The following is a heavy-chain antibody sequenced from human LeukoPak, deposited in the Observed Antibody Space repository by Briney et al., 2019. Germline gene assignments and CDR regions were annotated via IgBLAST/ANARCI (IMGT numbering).Heavy chain of an antibody. CDR3: ARGQTFTF. CDR1: GFTFDDYA. Sequence: GRSLRLSCAVSGFTFDDYAMHWVRHVPGKGLEWVSGINWNSDSIGYADSVKGRFTISRDNAKNALYLQMNSLRAEDTGVYFCARGQTFTFWGQGTLVTVSS. V-gene: IGHV3-9*01. CDR2: INWNSDSI. J-gene: IGHJ4*02.